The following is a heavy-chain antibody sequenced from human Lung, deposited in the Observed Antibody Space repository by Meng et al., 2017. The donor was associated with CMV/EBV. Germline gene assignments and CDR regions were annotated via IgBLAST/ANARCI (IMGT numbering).Heavy chain of an antibody. D-gene: IGHD3-10*01. Sequence: PRLVHPSDTLSLPSAFLGDSITNHTWWVWFRPPPGKGVEWIGEIPHRGSSAYNPSLKSRVSMSIDKSKNQFSLKLTSVTAADTAVYHCLRRSGGSVWGQGTLVTVSS. V-gene: IGHV4-4*02. CDR1: GDSITNHTW. CDR2: IPHRGSS. CDR3: LRRSGGSV. J-gene: IGHJ1*01.